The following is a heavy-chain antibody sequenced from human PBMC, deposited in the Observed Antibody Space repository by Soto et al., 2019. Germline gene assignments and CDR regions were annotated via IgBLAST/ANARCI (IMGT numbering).Heavy chain of an antibody. J-gene: IGHJ5*02. Sequence: QVQLVQSGAEVKKPGSSVKVSCKASGGTFSSYAISWVRQAPGQGLEWMGGIIPIFGTANYAQKFQGRVTITADESSSTAYMELRSLRSEDTAVYYCARHKAINNWFDPWGQGTLVTVSS. CDR2: IIPIFGTA. CDR3: ARHKAINNWFDP. V-gene: IGHV1-69*12. CDR1: GGTFSSYA.